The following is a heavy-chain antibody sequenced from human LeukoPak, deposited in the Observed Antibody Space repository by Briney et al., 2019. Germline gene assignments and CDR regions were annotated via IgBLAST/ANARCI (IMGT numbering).Heavy chain of an antibody. CDR1: GYTFTSYY. CDR3: AREGGATYYDFWSGLSLDY. CDR2: INPSGGST. V-gene: IGHV1-46*03. Sequence: ASVKVSCKASGYTFTSYYMHWVRQAPGQGLEWMGIINPSGGSTSYAQKFQGRVTMTRDTSTSTVYMELSSLRSEDTAVYYCAREGGATYYDFWSGLSLDYWGQGTLVTVS. J-gene: IGHJ4*02. D-gene: IGHD3-3*01.